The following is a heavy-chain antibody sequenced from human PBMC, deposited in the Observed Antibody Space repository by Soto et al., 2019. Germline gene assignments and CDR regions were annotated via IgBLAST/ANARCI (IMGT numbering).Heavy chain of an antibody. Sequence: QVQLVESGGGVVQPGRSLRLSCAASGFTFSSYGMHWVRQAPGKGLEWVAVISYDGSNKYYADSVKGRFTISRDNSKNTLSLQRNSLRAEDTAVYYCAKGLLRPGRAYGMDAWGQGTTVTVSS. CDR2: ISYDGSNK. CDR1: GFTFSSYG. J-gene: IGHJ6*02. CDR3: AKGLLRPGRAYGMDA. V-gene: IGHV3-30*18.